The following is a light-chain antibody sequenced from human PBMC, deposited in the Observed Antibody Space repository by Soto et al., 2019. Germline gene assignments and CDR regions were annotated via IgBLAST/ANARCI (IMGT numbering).Light chain of an antibody. CDR2: EVT. V-gene: IGLV2-14*01. CDR1: SSDVGGYNY. CDR3: RSYTRSSSYV. Sequence: QSALTQPASVSGSPGQSITISCTGTSSDVGGYNYVSWYQQHPGKAPKLMIYEVTNRPSGVSHRFSGSKSGNTASLTISGLQAEDEADYYCRSYTRSSSYVFGTGTKVTVL. J-gene: IGLJ1*01.